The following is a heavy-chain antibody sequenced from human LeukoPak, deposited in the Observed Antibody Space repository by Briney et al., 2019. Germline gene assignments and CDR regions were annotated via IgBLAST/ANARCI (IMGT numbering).Heavy chain of an antibody. Sequence: ASVKVSCKASGGTFSSYAISWVRQAPGQGLEWMGGIIPIFGTANYAQKFQGRVTITADESTSTAYMELSSLRSEDTAVYYCARDGTYYDFWSGYSPYCFDYWGQGTLVTVSS. J-gene: IGHJ4*02. CDR3: ARDGTYYDFWSGYSPYCFDY. CDR2: IIPIFGTA. V-gene: IGHV1-69*01. D-gene: IGHD3-3*01. CDR1: GGTFSSYA.